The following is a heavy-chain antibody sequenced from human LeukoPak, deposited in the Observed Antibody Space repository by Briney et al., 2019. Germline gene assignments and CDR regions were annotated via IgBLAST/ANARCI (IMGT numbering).Heavy chain of an antibody. J-gene: IGHJ4*02. CDR1: GFTFSSYA. D-gene: IGHD2-2*01. V-gene: IGHV3-23*01. CDR2: ISGSGGST. Sequence: GGSLRLPCAASGFTFSSYAMSWVRQAPVKGLEWVSAISGSGGSTYYADSVKGRFTISRDNSKNTLYLQMNSLRAEDTAVYYCAKAQRVTAATFLDWGQETLVTVSS. CDR3: AKAQRVTAATFLD.